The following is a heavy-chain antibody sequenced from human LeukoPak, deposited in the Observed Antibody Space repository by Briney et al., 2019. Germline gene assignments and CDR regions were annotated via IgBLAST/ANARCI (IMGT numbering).Heavy chain of an antibody. CDR2: IYYSGIT. Sequence: SETLSLTCTVSGGSISTSDRYWGWIRQPPGKGLEWIGSIYYSGITYRNPSLKSRVTISVDTSKNQFSLRLSSVTAADTAVYYCARDPHVTIPWAFDIWGQGTMVTVSS. CDR1: GGSISTSDRY. D-gene: IGHD5-24*01. J-gene: IGHJ3*02. V-gene: IGHV4-39*02. CDR3: ARDPHVTIPWAFDI.